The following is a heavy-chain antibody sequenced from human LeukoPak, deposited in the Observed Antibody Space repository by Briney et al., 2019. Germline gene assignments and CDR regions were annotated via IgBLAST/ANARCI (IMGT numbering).Heavy chain of an antibody. D-gene: IGHD5-18*01. CDR1: GGSFSGYY. V-gene: IGHV4-34*01. J-gene: IGHJ4*02. CDR2: INHSGST. Sequence: PSETLSLTCAVDGGSFSGYYWSWIRQPPGKGLEWIGEINHSGSTNYNPSLKSRVTISVDTSKNQFSLKLSSVTAADTAVYYCARANYRGYSYGFVYWGQGTLVTVSS. CDR3: ARANYRGYSYGFVY.